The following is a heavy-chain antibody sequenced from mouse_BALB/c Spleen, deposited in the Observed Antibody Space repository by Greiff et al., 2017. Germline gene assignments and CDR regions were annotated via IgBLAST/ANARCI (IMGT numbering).Heavy chain of an antibody. J-gene: IGHJ3*01. CDR3: ARRRGDYDRAWFAY. Sequence: QVQLQQPGAELVKPGASVKLSCKASGYTFTSYWMHWVKQRPGQGLEWIGEIDPSDSYTNYNQKFKGKATLTVDKSSSTAYMQLSSLTSEDSAVYYCARRRGDYDRAWFAYWGQGTLVTVSA. D-gene: IGHD2-4*01. CDR1: GYTFTSYW. V-gene: IGHV1-69*02. CDR2: IDPSDSYT.